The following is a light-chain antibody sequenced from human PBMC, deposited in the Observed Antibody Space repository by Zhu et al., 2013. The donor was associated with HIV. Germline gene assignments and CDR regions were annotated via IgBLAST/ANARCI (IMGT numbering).Light chain of an antibody. CDR3: QQYHNLPRT. CDR2: ATS. J-gene: IGKJ1*01. V-gene: IGKV3D-15*01. Sequence: EIVMTQSPATLSVSPGERVPLSCRASQSLGSDLAWYQQKPGQAPRLLIYATSTRATGIPDRFSGSGSGTDFTLAINRLETEDFAVYYCQQYHNLPRTFGQGTKVEIK. CDR1: QSLGSD.